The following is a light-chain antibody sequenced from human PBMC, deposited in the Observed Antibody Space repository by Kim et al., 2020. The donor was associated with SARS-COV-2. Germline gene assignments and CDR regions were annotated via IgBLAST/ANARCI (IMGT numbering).Light chain of an antibody. CDR2: GKN. J-gene: IGLJ3*02. CDR1: SLRSYY. CDR3: NSRDSSGNHFWV. V-gene: IGLV3-19*01. Sequence: GQTVRIPCQGDSLRSYYASWYQQKPGQAPVLVIYGKNNRPSGIPDRFSGSSSGNTASLTITGAQAEDEADYYCNSRDSSGNHFWVFGGGTQLTVL.